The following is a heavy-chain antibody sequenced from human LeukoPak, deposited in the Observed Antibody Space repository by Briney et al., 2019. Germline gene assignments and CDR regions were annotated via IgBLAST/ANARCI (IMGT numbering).Heavy chain of an antibody. CDR2: IYHSGST. V-gene: IGHV4-30-2*01. D-gene: IGHD2-8*01. Sequence: SETLSLTCAVSGGSISSGGYSWSWIRQPPGKGLEWIGYIYHSGSTYYNPSLKSRVTISVDRSKNQFSLKLSSVTAADTAVYYCATARGGYYTNGVCYTSFPVYWGQGTLVTVSS. CDR1: GGSISSGGYS. J-gene: IGHJ4*02. CDR3: ATARGGYYTNGVCYTSFPVY.